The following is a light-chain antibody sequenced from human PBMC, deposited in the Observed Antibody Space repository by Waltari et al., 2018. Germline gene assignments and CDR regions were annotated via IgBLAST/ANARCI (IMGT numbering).Light chain of an antibody. V-gene: IGKV3-20*01. CDR2: AVS. J-gene: IGKJ2*01. CDR3: QQYGSPPYT. Sequence: CWGSQSVGSSYLAWFQQKPGQAPRLLIYAVSSRATGIPDRFSGSGSGTDFTLTINRLEPEDSAVYYCQQYGSPPYTFGQGTKLEL. CDR1: QSVGSSY.